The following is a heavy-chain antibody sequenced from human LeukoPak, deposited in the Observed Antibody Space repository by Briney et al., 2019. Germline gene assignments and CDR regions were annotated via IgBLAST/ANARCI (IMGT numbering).Heavy chain of an antibody. D-gene: IGHD3-10*01. V-gene: IGHV1-2*02. J-gene: IGHJ2*01. Sequence: ASVKVSCKASGYTFSVHHIHWARQAPAQGLEWMGWINPNSGATNYAQRFQGRVTMTRDTSISTAYMELSRLTSDDTAVYYCARGSGPSSALGWDWYFDLWGRGTLVTVSS. CDR1: GYTFSVHH. CDR3: ARGSGPSSALGWDWYFDL. CDR2: INPNSGAT.